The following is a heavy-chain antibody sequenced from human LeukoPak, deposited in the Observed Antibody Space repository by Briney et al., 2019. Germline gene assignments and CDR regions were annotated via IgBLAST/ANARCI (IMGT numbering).Heavy chain of an antibody. CDR2: IYSGGTT. D-gene: IGHD2-2*01. CDR3: ARGLGYCTSTTCLLPFDY. J-gene: IGHJ4*02. Sequence: GGSLRLSCAASGFTVSTYYMTWVRQAPGKGLECVSVIYSGGTTYYADSVKGRFTVSRDNSKNTLYLQMNSLRAEDTAMYYCARGLGYCTSTTCLLPFDYWGQGTLVTVSS. V-gene: IGHV3-53*01. CDR1: GFTVSTYY.